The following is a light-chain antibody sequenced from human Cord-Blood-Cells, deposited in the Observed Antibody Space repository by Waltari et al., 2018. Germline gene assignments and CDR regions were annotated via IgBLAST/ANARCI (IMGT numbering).Light chain of an antibody. CDR1: QSVSSSY. Sequence: EIVLTQSPGTLSLSPGERATLSCTASQSVSSSYLASYQQKPRQAPRLLIYGASSRATGIPDRFRGSGSGTHFTLTISSLEPEDCAVYYCQQYGSSPPITFGQGTRLEIK. J-gene: IGKJ5*01. CDR3: QQYGSSPPIT. V-gene: IGKV3-20*01. CDR2: GAS.